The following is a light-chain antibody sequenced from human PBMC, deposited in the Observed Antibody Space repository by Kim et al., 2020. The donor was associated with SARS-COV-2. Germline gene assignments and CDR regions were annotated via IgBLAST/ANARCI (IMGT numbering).Light chain of an antibody. CDR1: QGISSY. CDR3: QQYYSYPYT. V-gene: IGKV1-8*01. J-gene: IGKJ2*01. Sequence: IRMTQSPSSLSASTGDRVTITCRASQGISSYLAWYQQKPGKAPKLLIYAASTLQSGVPSRFSGSGSGTDFTLTISCLQSEDFATYYCQQYYSYPYTFGQGTKLEI. CDR2: AAS.